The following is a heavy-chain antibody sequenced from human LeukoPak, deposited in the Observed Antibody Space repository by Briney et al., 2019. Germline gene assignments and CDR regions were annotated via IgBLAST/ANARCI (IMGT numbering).Heavy chain of an antibody. J-gene: IGHJ4*02. Sequence: GGSLRLSCAASGFTFSNSAMHWVHQAPGKGLEWVAIISYDGSNKYYADSVKGRFTVSRDNSKNTLYLHMNSLRADDTAVYYCARRMGASGWPSVYYFDQWGQGTLVTVSS. CDR3: ARRMGASGWPSVYYFDQ. D-gene: IGHD6-19*01. V-gene: IGHV3-30-3*01. CDR1: GFTFSNSA. CDR2: ISYDGSNK.